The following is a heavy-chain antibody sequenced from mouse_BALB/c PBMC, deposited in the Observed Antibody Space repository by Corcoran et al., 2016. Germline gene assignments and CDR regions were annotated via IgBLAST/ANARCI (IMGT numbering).Heavy chain of an antibody. CDR3: ARGGDYDVYYSMDY. D-gene: IGHD2-4*01. J-gene: IGHJ4*01. Sequence: LVKTGASVKISCKASGYSFTGYYMHWVKQSHGKSLEWIGYISCYNYAIIYNQKFKGKATFTVDTSSSTAYMQFNSLTSEDSAVYYCARGGDYDVYYSMDYWGQGTSVTVSS. CDR1: GYSFTGYY. V-gene: IGHV1S34*01. CDR2: ISCYNYAI.